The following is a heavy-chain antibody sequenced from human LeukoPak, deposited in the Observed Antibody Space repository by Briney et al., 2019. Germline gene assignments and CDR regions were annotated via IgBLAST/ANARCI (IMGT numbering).Heavy chain of an antibody. CDR2: ISSSSSYI. J-gene: IGHJ3*02. CDR3: ARENYGGNYHDAFDI. V-gene: IGHV3-21*01. D-gene: IGHD4-23*01. CDR1: GFTISSYS. Sequence: GGSLRLSCAASGFTISSYSMNWVRQAPGKGLEWVSSISSSSSYIYYADSVKGRFTISRDNAKNSLYLQMNSLRAEDTAVYYCARENYGGNYHDAFDIWGQGTMVTVSS.